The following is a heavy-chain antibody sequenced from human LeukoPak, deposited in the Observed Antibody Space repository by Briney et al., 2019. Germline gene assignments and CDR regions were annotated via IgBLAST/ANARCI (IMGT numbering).Heavy chain of an antibody. CDR2: ISYDGSNK. CDR3: ARDLNYSDY. V-gene: IGHV3-30-3*01. Sequence: QSGGSLRLSCAAAGFTFSSYAMHWVRQAPGKGLEWVAVISYDGSNKYYADSVKGRFTISRDNSKNTLYLQMNSLRAEDTAVYYCARDLNYSDYWGQGTLVAVSS. CDR1: GFTFSSYA. J-gene: IGHJ4*02.